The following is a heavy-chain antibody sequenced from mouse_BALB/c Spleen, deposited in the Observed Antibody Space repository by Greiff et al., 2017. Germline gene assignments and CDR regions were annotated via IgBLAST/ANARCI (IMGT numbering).Heavy chain of an antibody. CDR1: GYTFTDYE. V-gene: IGHV1-15*01. J-gene: IGHJ2*01. CDR3: TRDGYLDY. CDR2: IDPETGGT. D-gene: IGHD2-3*01. Sequence: VQLQQPGAELVRPGASVTLSCKASGYTFTDYEMHWVKQTPVHGLEWIGAIDPETGGTAYNQKFKGKATLTADKSSSTAYMELRSLTSEDSAVYYCTRDGYLDYWGQGTTLTVSS.